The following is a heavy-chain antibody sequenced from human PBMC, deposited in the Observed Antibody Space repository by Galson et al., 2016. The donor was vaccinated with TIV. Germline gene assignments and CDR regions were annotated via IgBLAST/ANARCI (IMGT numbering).Heavy chain of an antibody. Sequence: EILSLTCEVYGGSFNRYYWTWIRQPPGKGLEWIGQINHRGSTKYNPSLNSRVTISVDTSKNQFSLKMTSMTAADTAVYYCASPFPGGDDFWSAYYDAFDVWGQGTMVTVSS. V-gene: IGHV4-34*01. D-gene: IGHD3-3*01. CDR1: GGSFNRYY. CDR2: INHRGST. J-gene: IGHJ3*01. CDR3: ASPFPGGDDFWSAYYDAFDV.